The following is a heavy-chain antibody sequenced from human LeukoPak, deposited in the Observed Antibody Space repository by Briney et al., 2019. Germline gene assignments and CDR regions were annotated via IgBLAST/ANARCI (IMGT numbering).Heavy chain of an antibody. Sequence: GGSLRLSCAASGFTVSSNYMSWVRQAPGKGLEWVSVIYSGGSTYYADSVKGRFTISRDNSKNTLYLQMNSLRAEDTAVYYCAKSYSSGWYYFDYWGQGTLVTVSS. CDR1: GFTVSSNY. D-gene: IGHD6-19*01. J-gene: IGHJ4*02. V-gene: IGHV3-53*05. CDR3: AKSYSSGWYYFDY. CDR2: IYSGGST.